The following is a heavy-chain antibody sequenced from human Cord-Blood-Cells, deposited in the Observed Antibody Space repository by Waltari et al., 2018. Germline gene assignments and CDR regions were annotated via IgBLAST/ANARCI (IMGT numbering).Heavy chain of an antibody. Sequence: QVQLVQSGAEVKKPGSSVKVSCKASGGTFSSYAISWVRQAPGQGLEGMGRIIPILGIANYAQKFQGRVTITADKSTSTAYMELSSLRSEDTAVYYCARESVDGYNDAFVIWGQGTMVTVSS. CDR3: ARESVDGYNDAFVI. CDR2: IIPILGIA. D-gene: IGHD5-12*01. J-gene: IGHJ3*02. V-gene: IGHV1-69*09. CDR1: GGTFSSYA.